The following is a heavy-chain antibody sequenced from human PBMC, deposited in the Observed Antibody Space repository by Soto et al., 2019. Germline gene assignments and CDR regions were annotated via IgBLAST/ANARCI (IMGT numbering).Heavy chain of an antibody. D-gene: IGHD1-26*01. CDR3: ARDPNDRSGSYYFDY. CDR1: GFTFSSYS. CDR2: ISSSSSYI. J-gene: IGHJ4*02. V-gene: IGHV3-21*01. Sequence: GGSLRLSCAASGFTFSSYSMNWVRQAPGKGLEWVSSISSSSSYIYYADSVKGRFTISRDNAKNSLYLQMNSLRAEDTAVSYCARDPNDRSGSYYFDYWGQGTLVTVSS.